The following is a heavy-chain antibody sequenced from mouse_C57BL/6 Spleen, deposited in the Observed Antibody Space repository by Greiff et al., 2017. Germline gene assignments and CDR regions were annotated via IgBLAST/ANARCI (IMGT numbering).Heavy chain of an antibody. J-gene: IGHJ4*01. CDR1: GYTFTDYY. V-gene: IGHV1-26*01. CDR2: INPNNGGT. Sequence: VQLQQSGPELVKPGASVKISCKASGYTFTDYYMNWVKQSHGKSLEWIGDINPNNGGTSYNQKFKGKATLTVDKSSSTAYMELRSLTSEDSAVYYCARSDYYGSGPWGQGTSVTVSS. CDR3: ARSDYYGSGP. D-gene: IGHD1-1*01.